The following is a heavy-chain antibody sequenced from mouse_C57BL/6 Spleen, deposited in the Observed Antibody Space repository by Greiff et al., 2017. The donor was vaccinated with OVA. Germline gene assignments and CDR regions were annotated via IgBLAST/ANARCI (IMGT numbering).Heavy chain of an antibody. CDR3: AGAPIYYYGSTYWYFDV. Sequence: VKVVESGPGLVKPSQSLFLTCSITGFPITSGYYWIWIRQSPGKPLEWMGYITHSGETFYNPSLQSPISITRETSKNQFFLQLNSVTTEDTAMYYCAGAPIYYYGSTYWYFDVWGTGTTVTVSS. CDR2: ITHSGET. J-gene: IGHJ1*03. V-gene: IGHV12-3*01. D-gene: IGHD1-1*01. CDR1: GFPITSGYY.